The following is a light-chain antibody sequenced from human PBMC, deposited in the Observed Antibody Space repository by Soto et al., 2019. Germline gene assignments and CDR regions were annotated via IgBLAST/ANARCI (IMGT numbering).Light chain of an antibody. Sequence: EIVLTQSPATLSLSPGERATLSCRASQSVSSSLAWYQQKSGQTPRLLIYDASNRATGIPARFSGSGSGTDFTLTVSSLEPEDFAVYYCQQRSSWPLTFGGGTKVEIK. V-gene: IGKV3-11*01. CDR3: QQRSSWPLT. J-gene: IGKJ4*01. CDR1: QSVSSS. CDR2: DAS.